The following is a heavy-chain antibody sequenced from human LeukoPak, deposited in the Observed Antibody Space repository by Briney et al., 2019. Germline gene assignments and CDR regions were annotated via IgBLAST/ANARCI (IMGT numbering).Heavy chain of an antibody. V-gene: IGHV1-2*02. CDR2: INPNSGAT. CDR3: ATGVNFDY. Sequence: GASVKASCKASGNTFSGYYMHWVRRAPGQGLEWMGWINPNSGATNYAQKFQGRVTMTRDTSITTAYMELSSLRSDDTAIFYCATGVNFDYWGQGTLVSVSS. J-gene: IGHJ4*02. CDR1: GNTFSGYY.